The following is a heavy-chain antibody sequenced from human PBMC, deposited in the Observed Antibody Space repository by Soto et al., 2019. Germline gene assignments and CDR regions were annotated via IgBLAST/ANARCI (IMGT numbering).Heavy chain of an antibody. D-gene: IGHD5-12*01. CDR1: GFTFDDYA. V-gene: IGHV3-9*01. Sequence: EVQLVESGGGLVQPGRSLRLSCAASGFTFDDYAMHWVRQAPGKGLEWVSGISWNSGSIGYADSVKGRFTTFRDNAKNSLYLQMNSLRAEDTALYYCAKGSGYDSPVAFDIWGQGTMVTVSS. CDR2: ISWNSGSI. CDR3: AKGSGYDSPVAFDI. J-gene: IGHJ3*02.